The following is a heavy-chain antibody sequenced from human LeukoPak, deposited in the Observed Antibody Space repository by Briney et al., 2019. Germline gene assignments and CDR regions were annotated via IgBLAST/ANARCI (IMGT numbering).Heavy chain of an antibody. CDR3: ARHVSVRGFRHYYYMDV. CDR2: INHSGST. J-gene: IGHJ6*03. CDR1: GGSFSGYY. D-gene: IGHD3-10*01. V-gene: IGHV4-34*01. Sequence: SETLSLTCAVYGGSFSGYYWSWIRQPPGKGLEWIGEINHSGSTNYNPSLKSRVTISVDTSKNQFSLKLSSVTAADTAVYYCARHVSVRGFRHYYYMDVWGKGTTVTISS.